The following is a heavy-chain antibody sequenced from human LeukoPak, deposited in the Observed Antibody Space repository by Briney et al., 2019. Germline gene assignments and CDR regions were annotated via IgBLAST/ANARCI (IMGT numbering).Heavy chain of an antibody. CDR2: IYYRGST. Sequence: PSETLSLTCTVSGGSISSYYWSWIRHPPGKGLEWIAYIYYRGSTTYNPSPKSRVTISAAASKNQCSLKLSSVTAADTAVYYCARRIAAADAFDYWGQGTLVTVSS. CDR3: ARRIAAADAFDY. J-gene: IGHJ4*02. V-gene: IGHV4-59*08. CDR1: GGSISSYY. D-gene: IGHD6-25*01.